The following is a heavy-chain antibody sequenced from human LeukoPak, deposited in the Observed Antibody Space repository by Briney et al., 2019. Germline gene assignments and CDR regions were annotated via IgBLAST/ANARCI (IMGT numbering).Heavy chain of an antibody. V-gene: IGHV3-11*03. CDR2: ISSGSSYT. J-gene: IGHJ5*02. CDR3: ARSGGTYGWFDP. D-gene: IGHD1-26*01. CDR1: GFSFSEYY. Sequence: GGSLRLSCAASGFSFSEYYMSWIRQAPGKGLEWVSCISSGSSYTNCTDSVKGRFTISRDNAKRSLYLQMNSLTAEDTAVYYCARSGGTYGWFDPWGQGTLVTVSS.